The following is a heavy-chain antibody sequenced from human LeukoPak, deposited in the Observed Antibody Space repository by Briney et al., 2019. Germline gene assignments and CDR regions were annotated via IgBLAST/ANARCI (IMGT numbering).Heavy chain of an antibody. D-gene: IGHD5-18*01. CDR2: ISSSGSTI. J-gene: IGHJ4*02. CDR1: GFTFSDYY. V-gene: IGHV3-11*01. CDR3: ARERRLGYLPFDY. Sequence: GGSLRLSCAASGFTFSDYYMSWIRQAPGKGLEWVSYISSSGSTIYYADSVKGRFTISRDNAKNSLYLQMNSLRAEDTAVYYCARERRLGYLPFDYWGQGTLVTVSS.